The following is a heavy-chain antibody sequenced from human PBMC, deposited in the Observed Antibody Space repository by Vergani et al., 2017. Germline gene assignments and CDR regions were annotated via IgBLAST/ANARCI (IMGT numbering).Heavy chain of an antibody. CDR3: ARETRDTPSSLDY. CDR2: ISWNSKSE. V-gene: IGHV3-9*01. J-gene: IGHJ4*02. Sequence: EVHRGESGGDLVEPGRSLRLSCAASGFIFDDYAMHWVRQVPGKGLEWVSGISWNSKSEADADSVKGRFAISRDNAKNSLYLQINSLRGDDTAVYYCARETRDTPSSLDYWGQGTLVTVSS. CDR1: GFIFDDYA. D-gene: IGHD5-24*01.